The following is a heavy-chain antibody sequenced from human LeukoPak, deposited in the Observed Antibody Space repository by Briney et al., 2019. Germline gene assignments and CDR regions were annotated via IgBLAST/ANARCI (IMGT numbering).Heavy chain of an antibody. V-gene: IGHV3-48*04. CDR3: ARGDSRFAFDI. CDR2: ISSSGSTI. Sequence: GVSLRLSCAASGFTFSSYSMNWVRQAPGKGLEWVSYISSSGSTIYYADSVKGRFSISRDNAKNSLYLQMNSLRAEDTAVYYCARGDSRFAFDIWGQGTMVTVSS. D-gene: IGHD3-22*01. J-gene: IGHJ3*02. CDR1: GFTFSSYS.